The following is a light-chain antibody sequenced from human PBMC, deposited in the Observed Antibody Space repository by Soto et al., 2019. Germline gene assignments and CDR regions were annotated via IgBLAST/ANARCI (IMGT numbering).Light chain of an antibody. Sequence: EIVMTQSPATLSVSPGERATLSCRASQTISSNFVWCQQKTGQAARLLLYGASTRATGIPARFSGGGSGTEFSLTISSLQYPEFAVYYCQQYNGWSPWTFGQGTKVDIK. CDR1: QTISSN. V-gene: IGKV3-15*01. J-gene: IGKJ1*01. CDR2: GAS. CDR3: QQYNGWSPWT.